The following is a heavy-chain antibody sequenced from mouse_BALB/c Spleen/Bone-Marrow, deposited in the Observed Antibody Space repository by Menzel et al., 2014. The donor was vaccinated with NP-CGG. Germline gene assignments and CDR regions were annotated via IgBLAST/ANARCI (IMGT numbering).Heavy chain of an antibody. CDR3: ARVYGWYFDV. V-gene: IGHV5-6-3*01. Sequence: EVQLVESGGGLVQPGGSLKLSCAASGFTFSSYGMSWVCQTPDKRLDVVANINDNGGSTYYPDSVKGQFTISRDNAKNTLYLQMSSLKSEDTAMYYCARVYGWYFDVWGAGTTVTVSS. J-gene: IGHJ1*01. CDR2: INDNGGST. D-gene: IGHD1-1*01. CDR1: GFTFSSYG.